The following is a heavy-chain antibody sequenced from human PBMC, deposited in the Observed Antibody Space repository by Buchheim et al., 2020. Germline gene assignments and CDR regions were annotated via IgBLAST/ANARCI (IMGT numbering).Heavy chain of an antibody. CDR3: ARGRYSTSSGWFDS. V-gene: IGHV3-48*02. D-gene: IGHD6-6*01. Sequence: EVQLVESGGGLVQPGGSLRLSCAASGFTFSAYAMNWVRQAPGKGLEWVSSVSSSGSSIYYADSVKGRFTISRDDGKKSLFLHMNSLRDEDTAVYYCARGRYSTSSGWFDSWGQGTL. J-gene: IGHJ5*01. CDR1: GFTFSAYA. CDR2: VSSSGSSI.